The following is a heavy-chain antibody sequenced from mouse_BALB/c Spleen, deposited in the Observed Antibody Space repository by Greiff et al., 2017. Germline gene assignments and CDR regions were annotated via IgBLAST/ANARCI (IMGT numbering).Heavy chain of an antibody. CDR2: IWGGGST. CDR3: ARKGNTTGLAY. CDR1: GFSFSRYS. Sequence: QVQLKQSGPGLVAPSQSLSITCTVSGFSFSRYSVHWVRQPPGKGLEWLGMIWGGGSTDYYSALISRLSIIKDDSESQVFLKMNSLQTDDTAMYYCARKGNTTGLAYWGQGTLVTVS. J-gene: IGHJ3*01. V-gene: IGHV2-6-4*01. D-gene: IGHD2-12*01.